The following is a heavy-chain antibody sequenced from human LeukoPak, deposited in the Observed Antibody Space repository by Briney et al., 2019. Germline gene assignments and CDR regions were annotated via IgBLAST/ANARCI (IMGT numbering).Heavy chain of an antibody. CDR1: GFTFSSYG. V-gene: IGHV3-30*03. CDR3: ARERGGYGSEIFDY. Sequence: GGSLRLSCAASGFTFSSYGMHWVRQAPGKGLEWVAVISYDGSNKYYADSVKGRFTISRDNSKNTLYLQMNSLRAEDTAVYYCARERGGYGSEIFDYWGQGTLVTVSS. D-gene: IGHD4-17*01. J-gene: IGHJ4*02. CDR2: ISYDGSNK.